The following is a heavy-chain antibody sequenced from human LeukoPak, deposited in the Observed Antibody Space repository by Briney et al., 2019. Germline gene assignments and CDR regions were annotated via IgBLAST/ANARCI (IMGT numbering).Heavy chain of an antibody. CDR1: GFTFSNSA. CDR3: AKKSPYGGADY. CDR2: ISGNGGIT. D-gene: IGHD4-23*01. J-gene: IGHJ4*02. Sequence: GGSLRLSCAASGFTFSNSAMSWVRQAPGKGLEWVSAISGNGGITYYADSVKGQFTISRDNSKNTLYLQMNPLRADDTAVYYCAKKSPYGGADYWGQGTLVTVSS. V-gene: IGHV3-23*01.